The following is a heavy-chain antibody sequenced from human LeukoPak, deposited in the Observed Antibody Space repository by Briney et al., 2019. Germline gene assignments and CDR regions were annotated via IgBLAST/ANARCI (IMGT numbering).Heavy chain of an antibody. V-gene: IGHV3-30-3*01. J-gene: IGHJ1*01. CDR3: AKGDSSSWYYFQH. CDR2: ISYDGINK. D-gene: IGHD6-13*01. CDR1: GFTFNTYA. Sequence: GGSLRLSCAASGFTFNTYAMHWVRQAPGKGLEWVALISYDGINKYYADSVRGRFTISRDDSKNTLYLQMNSLRAEDTAVYYCAKGDSSSWYYFQHWGQGTLVTVSS.